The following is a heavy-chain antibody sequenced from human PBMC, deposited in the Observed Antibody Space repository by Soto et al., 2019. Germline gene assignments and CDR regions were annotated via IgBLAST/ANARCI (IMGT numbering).Heavy chain of an antibody. CDR1: GFTFTNYG. CDR2: ITGSTGDT. J-gene: IGHJ4*02. Sequence: QVQLVQSGAEVKKPGASVKVSCKASGFTFTNYGISWVRQAPGQGFEWMGWITGSTGDTNYAQKFQDRLAMTTDTSADTAYMELRSLRGDDTAVCYCARDKVGTAADFWGQGTLVTVSS. V-gene: IGHV1-18*01. CDR3: ARDKVGTAADF. D-gene: IGHD2-15*01.